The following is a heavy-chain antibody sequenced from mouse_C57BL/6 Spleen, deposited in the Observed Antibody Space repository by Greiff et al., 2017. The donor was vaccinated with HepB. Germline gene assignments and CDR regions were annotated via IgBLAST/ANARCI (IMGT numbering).Heavy chain of an antibody. CDR1: GYTFTSYW. CDR2: IDPNSGDT. J-gene: IGHJ4*01. V-gene: IGHV1-72*01. D-gene: IGHD2-13*01. Sequence: QVQLQQSGAELVQPGASVKLSCKASGYTFTSYWMHWVKQRPGRGLEWIGRIDPNSGDTKYNEKFMSKATLTIDKPSSTAYMQLSSLTSEDSAVDECASSSDDYAMDYWGQGTSVTVSS. CDR3: ASSSDDYAMDY.